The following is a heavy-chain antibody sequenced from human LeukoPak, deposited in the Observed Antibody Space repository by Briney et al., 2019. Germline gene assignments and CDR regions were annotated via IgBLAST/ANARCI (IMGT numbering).Heavy chain of an antibody. CDR3: ARGYSSGWWATNWFDP. D-gene: IGHD6-19*01. Sequence: SETLSLTCTVSGGSVSSGSYYWSWLRQPPGKGLEWIGYIYYSGSPNYNTSLKSRVTISVDTSKNQFSLKLSSVTAADTAVYYCARGYSSGWWATNWFDPWGQGTLVTVSS. CDR2: IYYSGSP. J-gene: IGHJ5*02. V-gene: IGHV4-61*01. CDR1: GGSVSSGSYY.